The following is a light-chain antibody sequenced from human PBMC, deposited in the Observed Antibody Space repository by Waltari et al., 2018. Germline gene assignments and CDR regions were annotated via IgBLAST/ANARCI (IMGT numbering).Light chain of an antibody. Sequence: HSALTQPASVSGSPGQSITISCTGISSDMHHYKSVSWYQQHPGKAPKLIIYDVNVRPSRVSNRFSGSKSGNTASLTISGLQADDEADYYCSSYVSSNFGSGTKVTVL. CDR2: DVN. V-gene: IGLV2-14*03. J-gene: IGLJ1*01. CDR1: SSDMHHYKS. CDR3: SSYVSSN.